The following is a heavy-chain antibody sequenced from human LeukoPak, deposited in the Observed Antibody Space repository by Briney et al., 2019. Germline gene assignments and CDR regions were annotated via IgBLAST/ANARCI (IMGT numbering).Heavy chain of an antibody. Sequence: PSETLSLTCTVSGGSISSGDYYWSWIRQPPGKGLEWIGYIYYSGSTYYNPSLKSRVTISVDTSKNQFSLKLSSVTAADTAVYYCARASTAGVWFDPWGQGTLVTVSS. CDR2: IYYSGST. D-gene: IGHD2/OR15-2a*01. J-gene: IGHJ5*02. CDR3: ARASTAGVWFDP. V-gene: IGHV4-30-4*01. CDR1: GGSISSGDYY.